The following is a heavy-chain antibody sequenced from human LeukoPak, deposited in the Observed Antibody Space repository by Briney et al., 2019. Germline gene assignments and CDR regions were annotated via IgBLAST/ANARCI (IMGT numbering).Heavy chain of an antibody. D-gene: IGHD2-2*01. CDR2: ISTSSTYT. V-gene: IGHV3-11*06. CDR1: GFTFSDYY. CDR3: ARAQVVPAATYYYYYGMDV. J-gene: IGHJ6*04. Sequence: PGGSLRLSCAASGFTFSDYYMNWIRLAPGKGLEWVSSISTSSTYTNYADSVRGRFTISRDNANNSLYLRMNSLRAEDTAVYYCARAQVVPAATYYYYYGMDVWGKGTTVTVSS.